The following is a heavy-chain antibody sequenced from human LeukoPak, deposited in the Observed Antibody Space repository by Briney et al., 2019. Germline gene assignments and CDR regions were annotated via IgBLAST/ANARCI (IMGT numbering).Heavy chain of an antibody. CDR3: ARGGRNSSSWYPYFDY. Sequence: GGSLRLSCAASGFTVSSNYMSWVRQAPGKGLEWVSVIYSGGSTYYADSVKGRFTISRDNSKNTLYLLMNSLRAEDTAVYYCARGGRNSSSWYPYFDYWGQGTLVTVSS. D-gene: IGHD6-13*01. J-gene: IGHJ4*02. V-gene: IGHV3-66*01. CDR2: IYSGGST. CDR1: GFTVSSNY.